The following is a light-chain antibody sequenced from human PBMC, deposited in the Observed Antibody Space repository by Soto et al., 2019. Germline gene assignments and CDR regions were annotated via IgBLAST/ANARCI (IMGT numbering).Light chain of an antibody. CDR2: DVS. Sequence: QSVLTQPRSVSGSPGQSVTISCTGTSSDVGSSNYVSWYQQHPGKAPKLIISDVSKRPSGVPDRFSGSKSDNTASLTISGLQDEDEADYFCCSHAGSYVVSGGGTKVTVL. CDR1: SSDVGSSNY. CDR3: CSHAGSYVV. V-gene: IGLV2-11*01. J-gene: IGLJ2*01.